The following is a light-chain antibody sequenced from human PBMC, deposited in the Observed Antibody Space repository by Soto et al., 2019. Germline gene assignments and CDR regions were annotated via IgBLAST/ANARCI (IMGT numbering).Light chain of an antibody. CDR2: SNN. CDR3: AAWDDSLNGVV. CDR1: SSNIGGNN. J-gene: IGLJ2*01. V-gene: IGLV1-44*01. Sequence: QSVLTQPPSASGTPGQRVTISCSGSSSNIGGNNVNWYQQLPGAAPKLLIYSNNQRPSGVPDRFSGSKSGTSASLAISGLQSEDEADYHCAAWDDSLNGVVFGGGTKLTVL.